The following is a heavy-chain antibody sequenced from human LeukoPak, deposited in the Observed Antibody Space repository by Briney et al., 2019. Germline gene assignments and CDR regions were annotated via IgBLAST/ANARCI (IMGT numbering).Heavy chain of an antibody. J-gene: IGHJ4*02. CDR2: IIPLFGTA. V-gene: IGHV1-69*06. D-gene: IGHD5-12*01. Sequence: SVKVSCKASGGTFSNYAISWVRQAPGQGLEWMGGIIPLFGTANYAQKFQGRVTITADRSTSTAYMELGSLRSEDTAVYYCASRSPYSGHDLFDYWGQGTLVTVSS. CDR3: ASRSPYSGHDLFDY. CDR1: GGTFSNYA.